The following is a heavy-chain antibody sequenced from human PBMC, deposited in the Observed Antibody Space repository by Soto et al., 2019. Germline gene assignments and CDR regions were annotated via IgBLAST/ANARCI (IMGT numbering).Heavy chain of an antibody. Sequence: QLQLVQSGGEVKTPGASVKVSCTTSGYTFTSHGISWVRQAPGQGLEWMGWISTYNGKTDYAQKFQGRVTMTADTLTSTVYMEVRSLRSDDTAVYYLARLLTEGATYREDAFDMWGQGTKVTVSS. J-gene: IGHJ3*02. CDR2: ISTYNGKT. CDR3: ARLLTEGATYREDAFDM. CDR1: GYTFTSHG. D-gene: IGHD1-26*01. V-gene: IGHV1-18*01.